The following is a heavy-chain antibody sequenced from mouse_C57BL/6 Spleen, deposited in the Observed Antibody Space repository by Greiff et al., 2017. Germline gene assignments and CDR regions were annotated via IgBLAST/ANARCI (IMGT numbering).Heavy chain of an antibody. V-gene: IGHV1-62-2*01. D-gene: IGHD1-2*01. CDR2: FYPGGGSI. CDR1: GYTFTEYT. Sequence: VQLQQSGAELVKPGASVKLSCKASGYTFTEYTIHWVKQRPGQGLEWIGWFYPGGGSIKYNEKFKDKATLTADISSSTAYMELSRLTSEDSAVYFCARPEDRGYICSWFAYWGQGTLVTVSA. CDR3: ARPEDRGYICSWFAY. J-gene: IGHJ3*01.